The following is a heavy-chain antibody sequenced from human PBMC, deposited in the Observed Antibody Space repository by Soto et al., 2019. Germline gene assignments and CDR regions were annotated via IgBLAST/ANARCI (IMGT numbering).Heavy chain of an antibody. CDR1: GGSFSGYY. CDR2: INHSGST. CDR3: ARARGYSGSYYLDY. J-gene: IGHJ4*02. V-gene: IGHV4-34*01. D-gene: IGHD1-26*01. Sequence: SETLSLTCAVYGGSFSGYYWSWIRQPPGKGLEWIGEINHSGSTNYNPSLKSRVTISVDTSKNQFSLKLSSVTAADTAVYYCARARGYSGSYYLDYWGQGTLVT.